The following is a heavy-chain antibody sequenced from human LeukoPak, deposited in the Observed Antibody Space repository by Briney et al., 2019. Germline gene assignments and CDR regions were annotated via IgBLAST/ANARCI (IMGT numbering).Heavy chain of an antibody. D-gene: IGHD6-13*01. J-gene: IGHJ4*02. CDR1: GYTFTSYY. Sequence: ASVRVSCKASGYTFTSYYMHWVRQAPGQGLEWMGWINTNTGNPTYAQGFTGQFVFSLDTSVSTAYLQISSLKAEDTAVYYCARDQRGSSSWRPFDYWGQGTLVTVSS. CDR2: INTNTGNP. V-gene: IGHV7-4-1*02. CDR3: ARDQRGSSSWRPFDY.